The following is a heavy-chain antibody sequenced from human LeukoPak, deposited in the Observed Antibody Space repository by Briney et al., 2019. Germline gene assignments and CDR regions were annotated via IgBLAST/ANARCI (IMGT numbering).Heavy chain of an antibody. CDR1: GFTVSSNY. CDR2: IYSGGTT. Sequence: GGSLRLSCAASGFTVSSNYMSWVRQAPGKGLEWVSVIYSGGTTYYADSVKGRFTISRDNPKNTLYLQMNSLRAEDTAVYYCARDLSSSWGGGMDVWGKGTTVTVSS. J-gene: IGHJ6*04. V-gene: IGHV3-53*01. D-gene: IGHD6-13*01. CDR3: ARDLSSSWGGGMDV.